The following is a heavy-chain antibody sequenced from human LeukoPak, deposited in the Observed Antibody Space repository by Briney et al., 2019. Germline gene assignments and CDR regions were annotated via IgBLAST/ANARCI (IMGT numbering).Heavy chain of an antibody. CDR3: ASYSNYVAGD. CDR2: IIPIFGTA. CDR1: GGTFSSYA. J-gene: IGHJ4*02. V-gene: IGHV1-69*05. Sequence: ASVKVSCKASGGTFSSYAISWVRQAPGQGLEWMGRIIPIFGTANYAQKFQGRVTITTDESTSTAYMELSSLRSEDMAVYYCASYSNYVAGDWGQGTLVTVSS. D-gene: IGHD4-11*01.